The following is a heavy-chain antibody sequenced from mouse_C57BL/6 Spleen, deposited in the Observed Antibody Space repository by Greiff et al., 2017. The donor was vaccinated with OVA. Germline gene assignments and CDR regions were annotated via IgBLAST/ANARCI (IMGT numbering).Heavy chain of an antibody. J-gene: IGHJ3*01. CDR1: GSTFTDDY. D-gene: IGHD2-4*01. CDR3: TTMISFGC. CDR2: IDPENGDT. V-gene: IGHV14-4*01. Sequence: VQLKQSGAELVRPGASVKLSCTASGSTFTDDYMHWVKQRPEQGLEWIGWIDPENGDTEYASKFQGKATITADTSSNPAYLQLSSLTSEDTAVYYCTTMISFGCLGQGTLVTVSA.